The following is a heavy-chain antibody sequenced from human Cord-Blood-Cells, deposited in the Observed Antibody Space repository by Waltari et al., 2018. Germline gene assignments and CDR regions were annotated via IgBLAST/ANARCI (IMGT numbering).Heavy chain of an antibody. D-gene: IGHD5-18*01. CDR2: SIPIVGTA. Sequence: QVQLVQSGAEVKKPGSSVKVSCKASAGTFSSNAISWVRQAPGEGLEWMGGSIPIVGTANYGQKFQGRVTITADESTSTAYMELSSVRSEDTAVYYCARDGYSYGYYFDYWGQGTLVTVSS. CDR1: AGTFSSNA. V-gene: IGHV1-69*01. CDR3: ARDGYSYGYYFDY. J-gene: IGHJ4*02.